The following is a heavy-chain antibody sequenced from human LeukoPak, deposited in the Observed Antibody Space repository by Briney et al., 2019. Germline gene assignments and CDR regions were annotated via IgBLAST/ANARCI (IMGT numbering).Heavy chain of an antibody. D-gene: IGHD6-19*01. CDR1: GGSFSSYY. CDR2: ISDSGYT. V-gene: IGHV4-59*01. CDR3: AREVLRSGWYGGAFDY. J-gene: IGHJ4*02. Sequence: SETLSLTCTVSGGSFSSYYWSWIRQPPGKGLGWIGFISDSGYTNYNPSLKSRVTISVDTSKKHFSLKLSSVTAADTAVYYCAREVLRSGWYGGAFDYWGQGTLVTVST.